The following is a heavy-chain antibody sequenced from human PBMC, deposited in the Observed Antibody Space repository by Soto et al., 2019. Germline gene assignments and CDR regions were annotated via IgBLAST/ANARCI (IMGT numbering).Heavy chain of an antibody. V-gene: IGHV3-30*18. Sequence: QVQLVESGGGVVQPGRSLRLSCAASGFTFTSYGMHWVRQAPGKGLEWVAVMSYDGSNKYYADSVNGRFTISRDTSKDTLYLQMNSLRAEDTAVYYCAKQWLDYFDYWGQGTLVTVSS. D-gene: IGHD6-19*01. J-gene: IGHJ4*02. CDR3: AKQWLDYFDY. CDR1: GFTFTSYG. CDR2: MSYDGSNK.